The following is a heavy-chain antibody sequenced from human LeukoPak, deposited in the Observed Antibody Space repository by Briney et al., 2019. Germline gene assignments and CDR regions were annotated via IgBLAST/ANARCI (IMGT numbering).Heavy chain of an antibody. V-gene: IGHV1-2*02. CDR1: GYTFTGYY. CDR3: AREFPRTSGFDY. J-gene: IGHJ4*02. D-gene: IGHD1-26*01. Sequence: GASVKVSCKASGYTFTGYYMHWVRQAPGQGLEWMGWIYPNSGGTGYAQNFQGRVTMTWDTSITTAYMELNRLTSDDTAVYYCAREFPRTSGFDYRGQGSLVTVSS. CDR2: IYPNSGGT.